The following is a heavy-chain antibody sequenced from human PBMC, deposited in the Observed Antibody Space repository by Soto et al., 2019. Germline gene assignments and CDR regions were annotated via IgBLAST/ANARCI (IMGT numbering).Heavy chain of an antibody. V-gene: IGHV3-30-3*01. J-gene: IGHJ4*02. Sequence: LRLSCAASGFTFSSYAMHWVRQAPGKGLEWVAVISYDGSNKYYADSVKGRFTISRDNSKNTLYLQMNSLRAEDTAVYYCASVTMIVPETEYYFDYWGQGTLVTVSS. CDR1: GFTFSSYA. CDR2: ISYDGSNK. D-gene: IGHD3-22*01. CDR3: ASVTMIVPETEYYFDY.